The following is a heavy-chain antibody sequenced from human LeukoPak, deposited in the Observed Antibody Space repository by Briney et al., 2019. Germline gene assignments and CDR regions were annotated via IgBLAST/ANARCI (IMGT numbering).Heavy chain of an antibody. J-gene: IGHJ4*02. CDR3: ARLTPNGYVDY. Sequence: PSETLSLTCTVSGGSISSSGFYRGLIRQPPGKGLEWIASIYYSGSTYYNPSLKSRVTISVDTSKNQFSLKLSSVTAADTAVYFCARLTPNGYVDYWGQGTLVTVSS. CDR1: GGSISSSGFY. D-gene: IGHD2-8*01. V-gene: IGHV4-39*01. CDR2: IYYSGST.